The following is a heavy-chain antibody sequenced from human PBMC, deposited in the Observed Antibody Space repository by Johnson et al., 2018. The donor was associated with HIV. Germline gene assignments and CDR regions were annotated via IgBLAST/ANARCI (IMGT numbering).Heavy chain of an antibody. J-gene: IGHJ3*02. CDR2: LKHDGSAK. CDR3: ARDTVRGELELPEGCDI. D-gene: IGHD1-7*01. CDR1: GFTFRSYW. V-gene: IGHV3-7*05. Sequence: MQLVESGGGLVQPGGSLRLSCAASGFTFRSYWMSWVRQAPGKGLEWVANLKHDGSAKYYVASVKGRFPISRDNSKNTLYLQMNSLRAEDTDVYYCARDTVRGELELPEGCDIWGQGTMVTVSS.